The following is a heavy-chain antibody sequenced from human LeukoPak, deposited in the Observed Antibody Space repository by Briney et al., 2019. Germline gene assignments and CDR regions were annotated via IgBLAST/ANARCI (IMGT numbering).Heavy chain of an antibody. CDR2: INHSGST. V-gene: IGHV4-34*01. J-gene: IGHJ4*02. Sequence: SETLSLTCAVYGGSFSGYYWSWIRQPPGKGLEWIGEINHSGSTNYNPSLKSRVTISVDTSKDQFSLKLSSVTAADTAVYYCASLYCSSTSCFTFLDYWGQGTLVTVSS. CDR3: ASLYCSSTSCFTFLDY. CDR1: GGSFSGYY. D-gene: IGHD2-2*01.